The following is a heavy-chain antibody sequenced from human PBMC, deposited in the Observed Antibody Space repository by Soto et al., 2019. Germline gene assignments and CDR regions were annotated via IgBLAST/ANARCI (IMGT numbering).Heavy chain of an antibody. CDR2: LTGSGDST. J-gene: IGHJ4*02. Sequence: EVQLLESGGGLVQPGGSLRLSCAASGFTFSSFAMTWVRQAPGKGLEWVSSLTGSGDSTYYADSVKGRFTISRDNSKNTPYLQRNSLRADDTALYYCAKGTAVTTGDMAYWGQGTLVTVSS. CDR1: GFTFSSFA. D-gene: IGHD4-17*01. V-gene: IGHV3-23*01. CDR3: AKGTAVTTGDMAY.